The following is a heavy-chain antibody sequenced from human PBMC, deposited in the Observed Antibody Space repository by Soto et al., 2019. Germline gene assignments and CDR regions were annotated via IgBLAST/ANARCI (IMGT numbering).Heavy chain of an antibody. CDR1: GYTFTSYC. CDR3: ARGQVTVGATSLYYFDY. D-gene: IGHD1-26*01. CDR2: ISAYNGNT. V-gene: IGHV1-18*01. J-gene: IGHJ4*02. Sequence: ASVKVSCKASGYTFTSYCICWVRQAPGQGLEWMGWISAYNGNTNYAQKLQGRVTMTTDTSTSTAYMELRSLRSDDTAVYYCARGQVTVGATSLYYFDYWGQGTLVTVSS.